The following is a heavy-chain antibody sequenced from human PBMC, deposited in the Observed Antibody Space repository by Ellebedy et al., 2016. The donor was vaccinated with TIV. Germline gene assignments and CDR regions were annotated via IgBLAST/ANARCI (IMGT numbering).Heavy chain of an antibody. V-gene: IGHV3-33*08. D-gene: IGHD7-27*01. CDR2: IWYDGSIK. Sequence: PGGSLRLSCEVSGFKFSGYCMNWVRQAPDKGLEWVAVIWYDGSIKYLADSVKGRFTISRDNFNNTLYLQMNSLRAEDTAVYWCASWDFDYWGQGTLVTVSS. CDR3: ASWDFDY. CDR1: GFKFSGYC. J-gene: IGHJ4*02.